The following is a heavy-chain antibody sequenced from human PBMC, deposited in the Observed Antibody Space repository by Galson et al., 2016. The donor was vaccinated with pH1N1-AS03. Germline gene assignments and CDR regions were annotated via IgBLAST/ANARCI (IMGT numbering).Heavy chain of an antibody. D-gene: IGHD5/OR15-5a*01. CDR3: AKDMKPDGVYDLDY. CDR2: IWGNGDST. J-gene: IGHJ4*02. V-gene: IGHV3-23*01. CDR1: GFTFNNYA. Sequence: SLRLSCAASGFTFNNYAMNWVRQAPGKGLEWVSGIWGNGDSTYYADFVKGRFTISIDNSKNTLYLQMNSLSADDTAVYYCAKDMKPDGVYDLDYWGQGTLVTVSS.